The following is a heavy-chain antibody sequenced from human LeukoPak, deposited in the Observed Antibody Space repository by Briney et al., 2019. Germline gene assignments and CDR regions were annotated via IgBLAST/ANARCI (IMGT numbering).Heavy chain of an antibody. J-gene: IGHJ1*01. CDR3: ARDDSSAWYSQN. D-gene: IGHD3-22*01. CDR1: GFTFSSYW. CDR2: IKQDGSAK. Sequence: GGSLRLSCAAPGFTFSSYWMSWVRQAPGKGLEWVANIKQDGSAKYYVDSVKGRFTISRDNARNSLYLQMNSLRAEDTAVYYCARDDSSAWYSQNWGQGTLVTVSS. V-gene: IGHV3-7*01.